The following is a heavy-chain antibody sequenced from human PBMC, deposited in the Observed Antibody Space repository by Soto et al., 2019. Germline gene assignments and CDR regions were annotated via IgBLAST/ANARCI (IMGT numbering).Heavy chain of an antibody. CDR2: ISGSGSST. V-gene: IGHV3-23*01. CDR1: GFTFSNYA. Sequence: EVQVLYSGGGLVQPGGSLRLSCAASGFTFSNYAMNWVRQAPGKGLEWVSAISGSGSSTYYADSVKGRFTISRDNSKNTLYLQMNSLGAEDTAVYYCAKGTRYCINGVCVVMDYGVQGTLVTVSS. J-gene: IGHJ4*02. D-gene: IGHD2-8*01. CDR3: AKGTRYCINGVCVVMDY.